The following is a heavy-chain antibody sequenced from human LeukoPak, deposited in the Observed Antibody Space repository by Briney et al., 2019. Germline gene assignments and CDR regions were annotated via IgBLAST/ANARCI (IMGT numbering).Heavy chain of an antibody. CDR3: ARGDNSIASFDY. J-gene: IGHJ4*02. CDR2: IYYSGST. Sequence: SETLSLTCTVSGGSISSSSYYWGWIRQPPGKGLEWIGSIYYSGSTYYNPSLKSRVTISVDTSKNQFSLKLSSVTAADTAVYYCARGDNSIASFDYWGQGTLVTVSS. D-gene: IGHD4-23*01. V-gene: IGHV4-39*07. CDR1: GGSISSSSYY.